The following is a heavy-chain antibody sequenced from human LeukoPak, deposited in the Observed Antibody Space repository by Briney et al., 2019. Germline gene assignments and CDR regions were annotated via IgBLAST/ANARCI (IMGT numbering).Heavy chain of an antibody. CDR1: GYGFSDVY. CDR3: ATSSSVTHTRGP. J-gene: IGHJ5*02. V-gene: IGHV1-2*02. CDR2: INPHSGAT. Sequence: GASVKVSCKASGYGFSDVYFNWVRQAPGQGLEWMGWINPHSGATNYAQRFQGRVSMDASIDTAYMELSRLTSDDTAVYYCATSSSVTHTRGPWGQGTLVTVSS. D-gene: IGHD5/OR15-5a*01.